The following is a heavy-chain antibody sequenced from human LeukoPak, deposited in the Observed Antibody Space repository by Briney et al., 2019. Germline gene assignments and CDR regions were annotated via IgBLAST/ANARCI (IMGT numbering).Heavy chain of an antibody. J-gene: IGHJ3*02. CDR1: GYTFTSYG. D-gene: IGHD3-22*01. V-gene: IGHV1-18*01. Sequence: GASVKVSCKASGYTFTSYGIGWVRQAPGQGLEWMGWISAYNGNTNYAQKLQGRVTMTTDTSTSTAYMELRSLRSDDTAVYYCARDGGYYYDSSGFVTAFAIWGQGTMVTVSS. CDR3: ARDGGYYYDSSGFVTAFAI. CDR2: ISAYNGNT.